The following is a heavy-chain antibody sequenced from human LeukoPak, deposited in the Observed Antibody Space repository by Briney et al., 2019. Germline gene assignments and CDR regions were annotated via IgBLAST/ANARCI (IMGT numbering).Heavy chain of an antibody. J-gene: IGHJ5*02. CDR2: IYPSDSDT. V-gene: IGHV5-51*01. Sequence: GESLKISCKGSGYRFTSYWIGWVRQMPGKGLEWMGIIYPSDSDTRYSPSFQGQVSISADKSITTAYLRWSSLKASDTAMYYCARQGDGYINNYFDPWGQGTLVTVSS. CDR1: GYRFTSYW. D-gene: IGHD5-24*01. CDR3: ARQGDGYINNYFDP.